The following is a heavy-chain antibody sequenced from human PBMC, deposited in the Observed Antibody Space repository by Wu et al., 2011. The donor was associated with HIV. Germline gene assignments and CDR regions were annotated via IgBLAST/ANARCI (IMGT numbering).Heavy chain of an antibody. V-gene: IGHV1-2*02. CDR1: GYTFTDYY. D-gene: IGHD3-10*01. CDR2: INPATGDT. CDR3: AGLGISMVRGFMTPFDP. Sequence: QVQLIQSGAEVKKPGASVRLSCKISGYTFTDYYLHWVRQAPGQGPEWMGWINPATGDTKYAQKFQGRVTMTRDTSISTAYLELSSLTSADTAVFYCAGLGISMVRGFMTPFDPWGQGTLVTVSS. J-gene: IGHJ5*02.